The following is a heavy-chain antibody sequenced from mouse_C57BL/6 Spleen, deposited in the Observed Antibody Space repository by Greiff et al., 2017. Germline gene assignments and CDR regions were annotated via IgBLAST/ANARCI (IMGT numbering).Heavy chain of an antibody. CDR2: IWSGGST. V-gene: IGHV2-2*01. J-gene: IGHJ1*03. D-gene: IGHD1-1*01. Sequence: QVQLKESGPGLVQPSQSLSITCTVSGFSLTRYGVPWVRQSPGKGLEWLGVIWSGGSTDYIAAFISRLSISKDKSKSKVFFKMNSLQADDTDIYYCARKSVTTVDYWYFDVWGTGTTVTVSS. CDR1: GFSLTRYG. CDR3: ARKSVTTVDYWYFDV.